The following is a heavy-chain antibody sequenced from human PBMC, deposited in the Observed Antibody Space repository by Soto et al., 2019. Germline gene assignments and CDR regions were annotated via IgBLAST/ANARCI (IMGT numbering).Heavy chain of an antibody. CDR2: VNPILARS. J-gene: IGHJ4*02. D-gene: IGHD3-10*01. CDR3: ATSYGSGSSPFDY. Sequence: QVQLVQSGAEVKKPGSSVKVSCKASGDTFSFYTLNWVRQAPGQGFERVGRVNPILARSSSAHKFQGRVSMFADKSAGTAYMELRSLRSDDTAVYYCATSYGSGSSPFDYWGQGTLVTVSS. CDR1: GDTFSFYT. V-gene: IGHV1-69*02.